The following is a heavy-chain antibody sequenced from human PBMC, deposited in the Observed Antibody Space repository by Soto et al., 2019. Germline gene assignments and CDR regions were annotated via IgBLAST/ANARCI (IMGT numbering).Heavy chain of an antibody. J-gene: IGHJ4*02. D-gene: IGHD3-22*01. CDR2: IKQDGSEK. V-gene: IGHV3-7*01. CDR1: GFTFSSYW. Sequence: EVQLVESGGGLVQPGGSLRLSCAASGFTFSSYWMSWVRQAPGKGLEWVANIKQDGSEKYYVDSVKGRFTISRDNAKNSLYMQMNSLRAEDTAVYYCARDRPHYYDSNGYLYYFDYWRQGTLFTVSS. CDR3: ARDRPHYYDSNGYLYYFDY.